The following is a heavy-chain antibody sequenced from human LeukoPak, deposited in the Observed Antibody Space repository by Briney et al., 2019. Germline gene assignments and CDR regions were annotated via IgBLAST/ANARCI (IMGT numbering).Heavy chain of an antibody. V-gene: IGHV3-74*01. J-gene: IGHJ4*02. CDR3: SYYNSNSYQGH. D-gene: IGHD3-22*01. CDR2: ITNDGSST. CDR1: GFTFSGSW. Sequence: GGSLRLSCAASGFTFSGSWMHWVRQAPGKGLVWVSRITNDGSSTTYADFVKGRFTISRDNAKNTLYLQMNSLRAEDTALYYCSYYNSNSYQGHWGQGTLVTVSS.